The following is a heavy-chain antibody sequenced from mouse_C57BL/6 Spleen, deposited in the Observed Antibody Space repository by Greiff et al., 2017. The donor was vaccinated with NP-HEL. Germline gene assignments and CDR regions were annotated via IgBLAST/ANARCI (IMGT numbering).Heavy chain of an antibody. CDR1: GYTFTSYW. CDR2: IDPSDSYT. J-gene: IGHJ3*01. V-gene: IGHV1-59*01. CDR3: ARAYGRAWFAY. D-gene: IGHD1-1*01. Sequence: QVQLQQPGAELVRPGTSVKLSCKASGYTFTSYWMHWVKQRPGQGLEWIGVIDPSDSYTNYNQKFKGKATLTVDTSSSTAYMQLSSLTSEDSAVYYCARAYGRAWFAYWGQGTLVTVSA.